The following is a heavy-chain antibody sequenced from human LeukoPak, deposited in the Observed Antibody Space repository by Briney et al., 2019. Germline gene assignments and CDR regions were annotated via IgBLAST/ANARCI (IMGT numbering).Heavy chain of an antibody. J-gene: IGHJ5*02. Sequence: SETLSLTCVVSGDSITSGGYCWSWIRQPPGKGLEWIGYIYYSGSTNYNPSLKSRVTISVDTSKNQFSLKLSSVTAADTAVYYCAIYTTRGIAARLRNGWFDPWGQGTLVTVSS. CDR1: GDSITSGGYC. D-gene: IGHD6-6*01. V-gene: IGHV4-61*08. CDR2: IYYSGST. CDR3: AIYTTRGIAARLRNGWFDP.